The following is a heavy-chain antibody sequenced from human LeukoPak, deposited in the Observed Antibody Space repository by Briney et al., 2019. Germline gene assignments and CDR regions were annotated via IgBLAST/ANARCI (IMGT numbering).Heavy chain of an antibody. V-gene: IGHV3-30*18. CDR1: GFTFSSYG. CDR3: AKDGLEQWLVVGTNAFDI. Sequence: PGRSLRLSCAASGFTFSSYGMHWVRQAPGKGLEWVAVISYDGSNKYYADSVKGRFTISRDNSKNTLYLQMSSLRAEDTAVYYCAKDGLEQWLVVGTNAFDIWGQGTMVTVSS. J-gene: IGHJ3*02. D-gene: IGHD6-19*01. CDR2: ISYDGSNK.